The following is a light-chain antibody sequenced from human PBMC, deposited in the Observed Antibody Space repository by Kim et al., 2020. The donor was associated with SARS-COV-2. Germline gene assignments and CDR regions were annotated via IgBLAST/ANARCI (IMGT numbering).Light chain of an antibody. CDR2: DAS. J-gene: IGKJ1*01. CDR3: QQYINWPLT. CDR1: QNINNH. V-gene: IGKV3-15*01. Sequence: EIVMTQSPATLSLSPGERATLSCRASQNINNHLAWYRHKPGQAPGLLIYDASTRATGIPARFSGSGSGTEFSLTISSLQSEDFAVYYCQQYINWPLTFGQGTRVEIK.